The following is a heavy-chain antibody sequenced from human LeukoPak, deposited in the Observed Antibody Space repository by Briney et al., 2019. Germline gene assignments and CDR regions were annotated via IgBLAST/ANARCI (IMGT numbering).Heavy chain of an antibody. CDR3: ASLGYCSSISCPHNWFDP. Sequence: PSETLSLTCAVSGFSITSGFYWGWIRQPPGKGLEWIANIHHSGSTYYNPSLKSRVTISVDTSKNQFSLKLSSVTAADTAVYYCASLGYCSSISCPHNWFDPWGQGTLVTVSS. CDR2: IHHSGST. J-gene: IGHJ5*02. V-gene: IGHV4-38-2*01. D-gene: IGHD2-2*01. CDR1: GFSITSGFY.